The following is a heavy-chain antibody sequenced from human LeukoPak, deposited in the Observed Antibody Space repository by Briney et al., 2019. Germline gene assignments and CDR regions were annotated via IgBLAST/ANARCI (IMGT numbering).Heavy chain of an antibody. J-gene: IGHJ4*02. CDR2: ISSSSSYI. Sequence: GGSLRLSCAASGFTFSSYSMNWVRQAPGKGLEWVSSISSSSSYIYYADSVKGRFTISRNNAKYSLYLQMNSLRAEDTAVYYCARVPGSSGWNYYFDYWGQGTLVTVSS. D-gene: IGHD6-19*01. CDR3: ARVPGSSGWNYYFDY. V-gene: IGHV3-21*01. CDR1: GFTFSSYS.